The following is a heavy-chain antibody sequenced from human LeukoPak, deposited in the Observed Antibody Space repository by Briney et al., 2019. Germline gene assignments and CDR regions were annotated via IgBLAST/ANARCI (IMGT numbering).Heavy chain of an antibody. CDR2: IYSGGST. V-gene: IGHV3-66*01. CDR3: AIYGITVTHDY. CDR1: GFTFNNYV. Sequence: PGGSLRLSCAASGFTFNNYVMTWVRQAPGKGLEWVSVIYSGGSTYYADSVKGRFTISRDNSKNTLYLQMNSLRAEDTAVYYCAIYGITVTHDYWGQGTLVTVSS. D-gene: IGHD6-19*01. J-gene: IGHJ4*02.